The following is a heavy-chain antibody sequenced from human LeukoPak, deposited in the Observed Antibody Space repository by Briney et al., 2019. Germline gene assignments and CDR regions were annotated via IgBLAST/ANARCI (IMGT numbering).Heavy chain of an antibody. V-gene: IGHV1-2*02. CDR3: ARDTDFCGGDCFVFDY. CDR1: GYTFTGYY. J-gene: IGHJ4*02. Sequence: GASVKVSCKASGYTFTGYYMHWMRQAPGQGLEWMGWINSNSGGTNYAQKFQGRVTMTRDTSISTAYMELSRLRSDDTAVYYCARDTDFCGGDCFVFDYWGQGTLVTVSS. D-gene: IGHD2-21*02. CDR2: INSNSGGT.